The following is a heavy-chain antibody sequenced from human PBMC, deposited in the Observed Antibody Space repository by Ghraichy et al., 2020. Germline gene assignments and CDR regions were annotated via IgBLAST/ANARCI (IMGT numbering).Heavy chain of an antibody. V-gene: IGHV2-5*02. Sequence: SGPTLVKPTQTLTLTCTFSGFSLRTSGVGVGWIRQPPGTALEWLALIYWDDDERHSPSLKSRLTITKDISKNQVVLTLTNMDPVDTATYYCAHSKREGACYGGSCYYFDNWGQGTLVTVSS. CDR3: AHSKREGACYGGSCYYFDN. CDR1: GFSLRTSGVG. D-gene: IGHD3-22*01. CDR2: IYWDDDE. J-gene: IGHJ4*02.